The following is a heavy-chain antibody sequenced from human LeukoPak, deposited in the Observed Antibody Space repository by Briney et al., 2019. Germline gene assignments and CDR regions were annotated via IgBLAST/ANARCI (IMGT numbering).Heavy chain of an antibody. J-gene: IGHJ4*02. V-gene: IGHV3-30*04. CDR2: VSRDGGSK. CDR1: GFTFSRYA. D-gene: IGHD6-19*01. CDR3: ARDFAWLVDY. Sequence: GGSLRLSCAASGFTFSRYAMHWVRQAPGKGLEWVAHVSRDGGSKHYADSVKGRFTISRDNSENTLYLQMNSLRTEDTAVYYCARDFAWLVDYWGQGTLVTVSS.